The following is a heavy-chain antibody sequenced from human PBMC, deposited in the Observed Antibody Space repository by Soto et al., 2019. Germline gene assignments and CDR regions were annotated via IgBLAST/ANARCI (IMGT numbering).Heavy chain of an antibody. J-gene: IGHJ4*02. D-gene: IGHD2-8*01. CDR1: GYTFTNHG. Sequence: ASVKVACKASGYTFTNHGISWVRQAPGQGLEWLGWISGHNGNTKYAQRLKGRVTMTADTSTSTAYMELRSLRSDDTAVYYCARDLYPLAYYVDFWGQGALVTVYS. CDR2: ISGHNGNT. V-gene: IGHV1-18*04. CDR3: ARDLYPLAYYVDF.